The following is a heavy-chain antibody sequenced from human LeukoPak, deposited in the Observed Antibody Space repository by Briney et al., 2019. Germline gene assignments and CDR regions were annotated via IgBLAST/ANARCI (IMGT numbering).Heavy chain of an antibody. V-gene: IGHV3-23*01. D-gene: IGHD6-19*01. Sequence: GGSLRLSCAASGFTFSSYAMSWIRQAPGKGLEWVSGVSGGGTTTYYADSVKGRFTISRDNSKNTVYLQLNSLRGEDTAVYYCAKDSGGVAGTSPSGSWGQGTLVTVSS. J-gene: IGHJ5*02. CDR3: AKDSGGVAGTSPSGS. CDR1: GFTFSSYA. CDR2: VSGGGTTT.